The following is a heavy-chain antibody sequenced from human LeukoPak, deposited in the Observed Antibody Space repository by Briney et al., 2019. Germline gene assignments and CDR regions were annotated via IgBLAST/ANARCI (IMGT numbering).Heavy chain of an antibody. CDR2: IYYSGST. CDR3: ARGVDFWSGYYDAFDI. Sequence: PSETLSLTCTVSGGSISSYYWSWIRQPPGKGLEWIGYIYYSGSTNYNPSLKSRVTISVDTSKNQFSLKLSSVTAADTAVYYCARGVDFWSGYYDAFDIWGQGTMVTVSS. J-gene: IGHJ3*02. D-gene: IGHD3-3*01. CDR1: GGSISSYY. V-gene: IGHV4-59*01.